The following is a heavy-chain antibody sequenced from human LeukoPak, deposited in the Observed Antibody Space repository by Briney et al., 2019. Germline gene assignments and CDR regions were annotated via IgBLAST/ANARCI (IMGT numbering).Heavy chain of an antibody. V-gene: IGHV3-48*01. CDR3: ARVDTVPKSWALDY. Sequence: GGSLRLSCAVSGFTFNSYSMNWVRQAPGKGLEWVSYISTSEITTYYADSVKGRFTISRDEAKKSLYLHMHSLRAEDTAIYYCARVDTVPKSWALDYWGPGALVTVSS. J-gene: IGHJ4*02. CDR2: ISTSEITT. D-gene: IGHD2-8*02. CDR1: GFTFNSYS.